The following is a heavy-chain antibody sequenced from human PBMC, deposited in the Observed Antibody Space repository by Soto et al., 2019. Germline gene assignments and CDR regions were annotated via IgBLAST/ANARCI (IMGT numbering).Heavy chain of an antibody. CDR2: IYYSGST. D-gene: IGHD3-22*01. Sequence: PSETLSLTCTVSGGSIRSSSYYWGWVRQPPGKGLEWIGSIYYSGSTYYNPSLKSRVTISVDTSKNQFSLKLSSVTAADTAVYYCARSYYDSSGYYYHYLDYWGQGTLVTVSS. J-gene: IGHJ4*02. CDR3: ARSYYDSSGYYYHYLDY. V-gene: IGHV4-39*01. CDR1: GGSIRSSSYY.